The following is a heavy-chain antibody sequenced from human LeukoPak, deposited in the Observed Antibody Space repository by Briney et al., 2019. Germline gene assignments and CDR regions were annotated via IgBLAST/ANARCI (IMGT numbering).Heavy chain of an antibody. CDR1: GFTFSSYE. D-gene: IGHD3-10*01. CDR2: ISSSGSTM. CDR3: ARAGSYYNGQYYYYYMDV. V-gene: IGHV3-48*03. Sequence: GGSLRLSCAASGFTFSSYEMNWVRQAPGKGLEWVSYISSSGSTMYYADSVKGRFTISRDNAKNSLYLQMNSLRAEDTAVYYCARAGSYYNGQYYYYYMDVWGKGTTVTVSS. J-gene: IGHJ6*03.